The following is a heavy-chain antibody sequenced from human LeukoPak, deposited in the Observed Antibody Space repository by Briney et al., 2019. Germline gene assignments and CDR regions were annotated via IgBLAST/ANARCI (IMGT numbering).Heavy chain of an antibody. CDR3: ARALAQGGSFDLYYFDS. CDR2: TYNTYT. CDR1: GYSSTTYG. Sequence: GASVKVSCKTSGYSSTTYGLSWVRQAPGQGLDWMGWTYNTYTHYAETFRDRLTMTTDTSTSTSYLELRSLRSDDTAVYYCARALAQGGSFDLYYFDSWGQGSLVTVSS. D-gene: IGHD3-9*01. J-gene: IGHJ4*02. V-gene: IGHV1-18*01.